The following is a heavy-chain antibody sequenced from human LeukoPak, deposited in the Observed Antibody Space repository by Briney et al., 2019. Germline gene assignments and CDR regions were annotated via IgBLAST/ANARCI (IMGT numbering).Heavy chain of an antibody. CDR2: IYYSGST. Sequence: SDTLSLTCTVSGGSISSYYWSWIRQPPGKGLEWIGYIYYSGSTNYNPSLKGRVTISVDTSKNQFSLKLSSVTAADTAVYYCARIGHEDYYFDYWGQGTLVTVSS. V-gene: IGHV4-59*01. CDR3: ARIGHEDYYFDY. J-gene: IGHJ4*02. CDR1: GGSISSYY.